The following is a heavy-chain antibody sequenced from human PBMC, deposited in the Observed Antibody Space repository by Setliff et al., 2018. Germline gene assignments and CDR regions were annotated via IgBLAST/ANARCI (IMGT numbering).Heavy chain of an antibody. CDR3: ARKGISALSGAFDM. CDR2: IYTSGST. V-gene: IGHV4-4*07. CDR1: GGSINEYY. Sequence: KPSETLSLTCSVSGGSINEYYWGWIRQPAGKGLEWIGRIYTSGSTNYNPSLKSRVTMSVDTSKNQFSLKLSSVTAADTAVYYCARKGISALSGAFDMWGQGTMVTVSS. J-gene: IGHJ3*02. D-gene: IGHD1-26*01.